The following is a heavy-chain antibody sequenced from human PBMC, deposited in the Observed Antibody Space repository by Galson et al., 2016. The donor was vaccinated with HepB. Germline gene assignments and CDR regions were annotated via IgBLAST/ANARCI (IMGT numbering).Heavy chain of an antibody. Sequence: SLRLSCAASGFTFSSHGMNWIRQAPGKGLEWVSQIKSSSSNVYYADSVEGRFTISRDNAKNSVYLQMNSLRDEDTAVYYCARGYASGNFYQWGQGTLVTVSS. CDR1: GFTFSSHG. CDR3: ARGYASGNFYQ. V-gene: IGHV3-48*02. D-gene: IGHD3-10*01. CDR2: IKSSSSNV. J-gene: IGHJ4*02.